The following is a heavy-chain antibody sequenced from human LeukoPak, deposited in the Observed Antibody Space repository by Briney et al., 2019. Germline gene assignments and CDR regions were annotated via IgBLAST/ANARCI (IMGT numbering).Heavy chain of an antibody. CDR2: ISTTGGTI. Sequence: GGSLRLSCAASGFTFSSYSMNWVRQAPGKGLEWVSYISTTGGTIYYADSVKGRFTISRDNAKNSLYLQMNSLRDEDTAVYYCARDLPGAAYSLDYWGQGTLVIVSS. CDR3: ARDLPGAAYSLDY. D-gene: IGHD3-16*01. J-gene: IGHJ4*02. CDR1: GFTFSSYS. V-gene: IGHV3-48*02.